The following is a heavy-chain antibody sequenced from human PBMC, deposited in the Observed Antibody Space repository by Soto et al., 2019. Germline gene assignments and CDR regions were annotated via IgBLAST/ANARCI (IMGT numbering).Heavy chain of an antibody. CDR2: ISFDGSKK. Sequence: GGSLRLSXAASGFTFSIYAMHWVRQAPGKGLEWVAVISFDGSKKYYGDSVKGRFTISRDNSKNTLYLQMNSLRAEDTAVYFCAKHRLVPAANDYYFYGMDVWGQGSTVTVSS. J-gene: IGHJ6*02. CDR1: GFTFSIYA. D-gene: IGHD2-2*01. V-gene: IGHV3-30*18. CDR3: AKHRLVPAANDYYFYGMDV.